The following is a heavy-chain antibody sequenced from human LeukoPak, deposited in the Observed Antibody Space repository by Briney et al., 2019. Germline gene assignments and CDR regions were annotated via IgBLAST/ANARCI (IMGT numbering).Heavy chain of an antibody. J-gene: IGHJ4*02. Sequence: LETLSLTRTHPRGSLTTSSSSWIPDPPREGLGWIGRISTTENTNYNPSLKSRVTISVDKSKNQFSLKLSSVTAADTAVYYCARQSGGNYVYFDYWGQGTQVTVSS. D-gene: IGHD2-15*01. CDR1: RGSLTTSS. CDR2: ISTTENT. V-gene: IGHV4-4*07. CDR3: ARQSGGNYVYFDY.